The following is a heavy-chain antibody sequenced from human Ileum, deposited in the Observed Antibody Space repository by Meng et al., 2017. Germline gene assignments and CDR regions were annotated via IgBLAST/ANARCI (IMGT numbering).Heavy chain of an antibody. Sequence: QVQLSESGPGLVVPSWTLSLPCAVHGRSIGRSDWWSWVRQPPGKGLEWIAEMNLGGSPNYNPSLKSRVTMSVDKSNDHLSLQLTSVTAADTAVYYCAHIFDSWGQGTLVTVSS. CDR1: GRSIGRSDW. V-gene: IGHV4-4*02. CDR3: AHIFDS. J-gene: IGHJ4*02. CDR2: MNLGGSP.